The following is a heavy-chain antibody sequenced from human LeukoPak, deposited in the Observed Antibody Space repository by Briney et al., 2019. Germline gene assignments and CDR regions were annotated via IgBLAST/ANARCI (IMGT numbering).Heavy chain of an antibody. J-gene: IGHJ4*02. CDR1: GGSISSSNW. Sequence: SGTLSLTCAVSGGSISSSNWWSWVRQPPGKGLEWIGEIYHSGSTNYNPSLKSRVTISVDTSKNQFSLKLSSVTAADTAVYYCARTVAEWELLTPWDYWGQGTLVTVSS. CDR3: ARTVAEWELLTPWDY. D-gene: IGHD1-26*01. V-gene: IGHV4-4*02. CDR2: IYHSGST.